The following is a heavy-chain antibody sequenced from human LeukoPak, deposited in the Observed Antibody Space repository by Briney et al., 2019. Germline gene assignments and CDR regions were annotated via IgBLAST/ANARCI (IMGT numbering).Heavy chain of an antibody. Sequence: PSETLSLTCAVYGGCFSGYYWSWIRQPPGKGLEWIGEISHSGSTNYNSSLKSRLTISVDTSKNQFSLKLSSVTAADTAVYYCARTTRVSDILTGSGYYYGMDVWGQGTTVTVSS. J-gene: IGHJ6*02. CDR1: GGCFSGYY. D-gene: IGHD3-9*01. V-gene: IGHV4-34*01. CDR2: ISHSGST. CDR3: ARTTRVSDILTGSGYYYGMDV.